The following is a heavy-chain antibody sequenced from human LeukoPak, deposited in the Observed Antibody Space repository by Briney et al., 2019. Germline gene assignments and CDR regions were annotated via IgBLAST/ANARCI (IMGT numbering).Heavy chain of an antibody. D-gene: IGHD3-22*01. V-gene: IGHV3-64*01. CDR2: ISGNGGNT. CDR1: GFTFSSYA. CDR3: ATEWLGTS. J-gene: IGHJ4*02. Sequence: TGGSLRLSCAASGFTFSSYAMHWVRQAPGKGLEYVSAISGNGGNTFYANSVKGRFTISRDNSKNTLYLQMNSLRAEDTAVYYCATEWLGTSWGQGTLVTVSS.